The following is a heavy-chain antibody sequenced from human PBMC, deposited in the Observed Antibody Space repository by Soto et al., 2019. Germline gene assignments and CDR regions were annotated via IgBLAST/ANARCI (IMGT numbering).Heavy chain of an antibody. J-gene: IGHJ3*02. CDR1: GFTFSSYG. D-gene: IGHD2-2*01. Sequence: QVQLVESGGGVVQPGRSLRLSCAASGFTFSSYGMHWVRQAPGKGLEWVAVIWYDGSNKYYADSVKGRFTISRDNSENTLYLQMKCQRAEDTAVYYCARDGVGKYCSSTSCYPDIWGQGTMVTVS. V-gene: IGHV3-33*01. CDR2: IWYDGSNK. CDR3: ARDGVGKYCSSTSCYPDI.